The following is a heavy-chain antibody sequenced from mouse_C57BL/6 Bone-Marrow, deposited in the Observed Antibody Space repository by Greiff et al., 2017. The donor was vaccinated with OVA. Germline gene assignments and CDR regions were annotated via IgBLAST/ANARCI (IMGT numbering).Heavy chain of an antibody. CDR1: GFTFSDYY. CDR3: ARRLGRAWFAY. CDR2: ISNGGGST. V-gene: IGHV5-12*01. D-gene: IGHD4-1*01. Sequence: EVHLVESGGGLVQPGGSLKLSCAASGFTFSDYYMYWVRQTPEKRLEWVAYISNGGGSTYYPDTVKGRFTISRDNAKNTLYLQMSRLKSEDTAMYYCARRLGRAWFAYWGQGTLVTVSA. J-gene: IGHJ3*01.